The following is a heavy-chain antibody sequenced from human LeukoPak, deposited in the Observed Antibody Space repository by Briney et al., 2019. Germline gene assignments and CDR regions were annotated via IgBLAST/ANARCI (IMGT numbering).Heavy chain of an antibody. Sequence: ASVKVSCRASGYTFTGHYMHWVRQAPGQGPEWMGWINPNSGGTNYAQKFQGRVTMTRDTSISTAYMELSGLRSDDTAVYYCARCSTPHWIFDAFDIWGQGTMVTVSS. J-gene: IGHJ3*02. CDR1: GYTFTGHY. V-gene: IGHV1-2*02. CDR3: ARCSTPHWIFDAFDI. CDR2: INPNSGGT. D-gene: IGHD1-1*01.